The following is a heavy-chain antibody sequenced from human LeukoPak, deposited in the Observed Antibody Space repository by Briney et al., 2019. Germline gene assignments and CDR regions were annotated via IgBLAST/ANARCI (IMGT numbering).Heavy chain of an antibody. CDR2: INSDGKTT. CDR3: AKDYPPY. CDR1: GFTFSNSW. V-gene: IGHV3-74*01. J-gene: IGHJ4*02. Sequence: GGSLRLSCAASGFTFSNSWMHWVRQAPGKGLVWVSRINSDGKTTTYADSVKGRFTISRDNADNTLYLQMNSLSAEDTALYYCAKDYPPYLGQGTLVTVSS.